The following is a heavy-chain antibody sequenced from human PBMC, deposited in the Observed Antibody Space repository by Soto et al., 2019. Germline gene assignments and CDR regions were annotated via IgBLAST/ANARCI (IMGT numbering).Heavy chain of an antibody. CDR1: GYTFTSYG. CDR2: ISAYNGNT. V-gene: IGHV1-18*01. CDR3: ASDVYYYYYGMDV. J-gene: IGHJ6*02. Sequence: ASVKVSCKASGYTFTSYGISWVRQAPGQGLEWMGWISAYNGNTNYAQKLQGRVTMTTDTSTSTAYMELRSLRSDDTAVYYCASDVYYYYYGMDVWGQGTTVTVSS.